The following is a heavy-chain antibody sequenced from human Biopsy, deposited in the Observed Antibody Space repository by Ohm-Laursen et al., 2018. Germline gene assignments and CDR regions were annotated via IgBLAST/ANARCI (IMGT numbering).Heavy chain of an antibody. CDR1: GDSITSYF. CDR2: IYYRGNT. D-gene: IGHD3-10*01. J-gene: IGHJ3*01. V-gene: IGHV4-59*08. Sequence: GTLSLTCTVSGDSITSYFWNWIRQAPGKGLEWIGNIYYRGNTNYSPSLKSRATISLDSSKNQFSLNLNSVTATGTAVYYCARRLPLRGFASDVWGQGTVVTVS. CDR3: ARRLPLRGFASDV.